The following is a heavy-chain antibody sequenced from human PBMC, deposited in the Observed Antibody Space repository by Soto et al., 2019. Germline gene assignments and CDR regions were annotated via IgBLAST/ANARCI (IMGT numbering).Heavy chain of an antibody. CDR3: ARGGGRKSNWFDP. CDR1: GGSFSGYY. V-gene: IGHV4-34*01. J-gene: IGHJ5*02. Sequence: PSETLSLTCAVYGGSFSGYYWSWIRQPPGKGLEWIGEINHSGSTNYNPSLKSRVTISVDTSKNQFSLQLSTVTAADTAVYYCARGGGRKSNWFDPWGQGTLVTVSS. D-gene: IGHD3-16*01. CDR2: INHSGST.